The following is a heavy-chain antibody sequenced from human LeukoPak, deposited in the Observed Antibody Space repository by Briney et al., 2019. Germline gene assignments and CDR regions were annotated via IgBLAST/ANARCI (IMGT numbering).Heavy chain of an antibody. V-gene: IGHV3-73*01. CDR1: GFTLSGSA. D-gene: IGHD6-19*01. CDR2: IRSKANSYAT. J-gene: IGHJ4*02. Sequence: GGSLKLSCAASGFTLSGSAMHWVRQASGKGLEWVGRIRSKANSYATAYAASVKGRFTISRDDSKNTAYLQMNSLKTEDTAVYYCTRAGDHSSGWGQGTLVTVSS. CDR3: TRAGDHSSG.